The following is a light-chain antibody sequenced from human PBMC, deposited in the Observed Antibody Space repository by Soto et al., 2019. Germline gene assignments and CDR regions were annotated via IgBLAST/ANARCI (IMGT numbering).Light chain of an antibody. CDR3: SSYTSSSTLV. CDR2: DVS. Sequence: QSALTQPASVSGSPGQSITISCTGTSSDVGDYNYVSWYQQHPGKAPTLMIHDVSNRPSGVSNRFSGSKSGNTASLTISGLQAEDEADYHCSSYTSSSTLVFGTGTKLTVL. V-gene: IGLV2-14*01. CDR1: SSDVGDYNY. J-gene: IGLJ1*01.